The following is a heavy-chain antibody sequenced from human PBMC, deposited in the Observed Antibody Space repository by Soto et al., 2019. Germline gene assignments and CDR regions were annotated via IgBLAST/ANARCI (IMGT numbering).Heavy chain of an antibody. CDR3: ARELPYYYDSSGYYPLDY. D-gene: IGHD3-22*01. J-gene: IGHJ4*02. V-gene: IGHV3-33*01. CDR1: GFTFSSYG. Sequence: QVQLVESGGGVVQPGRSLRLSCAASGFTFSSYGMHWVRQAPGKGLGWVAVIWYDGSNKYYADSVKGRFTISRDNSKNTLYLQMNSLRAEDTAVYYCARELPYYYDSSGYYPLDYWGQGTLVTVSS. CDR2: IWYDGSNK.